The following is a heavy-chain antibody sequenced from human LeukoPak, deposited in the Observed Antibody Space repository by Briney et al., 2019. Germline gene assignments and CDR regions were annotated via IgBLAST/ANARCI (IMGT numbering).Heavy chain of an antibody. CDR2: IESDGSST. CDR1: GFTFRTFW. J-gene: IGHJ4*02. V-gene: IGHV3-74*01. Sequence: PGGSLRLSCAASGFTFRTFWMHWVRQVPGKGLVWVSGIESDGSSTTYADSVKGRFTISRDNAKNTLYLQMNSLRADDTAVYYCARDLYSSGVEYYFDYWGQGTLVTVSS. D-gene: IGHD6-19*01. CDR3: ARDLYSSGVEYYFDY.